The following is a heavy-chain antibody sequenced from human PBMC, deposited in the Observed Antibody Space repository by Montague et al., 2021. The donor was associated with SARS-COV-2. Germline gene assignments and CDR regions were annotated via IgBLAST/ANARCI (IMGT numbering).Heavy chain of an antibody. V-gene: IGHV3-30-3*01. J-gene: IGHJ4*02. CDR1: GFTFTSYS. CDR3: ARDLLRHKGGFDS. D-gene: IGHD2/OR15-2a*01. Sequence: SLRLTCAASGFTFTSYSMNWVRQAPGKGLEALSVISSDGSYQYYXDSXKGRFTISRDNSRNTLYLQMNSLRPEDTAVYYCARDLLRHKGGFDSWGQGTLVTVSS. CDR2: ISSDGSYQ.